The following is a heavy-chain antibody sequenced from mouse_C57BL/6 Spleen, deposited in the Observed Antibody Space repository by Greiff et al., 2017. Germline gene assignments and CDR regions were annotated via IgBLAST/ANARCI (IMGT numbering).Heavy chain of an antibody. Sequence: QVQLKQSGPGLVQPSQSLSITCTASGFSLTSYGVHWVRQSPGKGLEWLGVIWSGGSTDYNAAFISRLSISKDNSKSQVFFKMNSLQADDTAIYYCARNLPNWYFDVWGTGTTVTVSS. D-gene: IGHD2-10*01. CDR1: GFSLTSYG. J-gene: IGHJ1*03. V-gene: IGHV2-2*01. CDR2: IWSGGST. CDR3: ARNLPNWYFDV.